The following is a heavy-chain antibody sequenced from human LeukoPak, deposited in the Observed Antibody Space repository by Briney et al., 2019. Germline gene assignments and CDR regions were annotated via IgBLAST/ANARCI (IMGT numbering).Heavy chain of an antibody. D-gene: IGHD2-15*01. V-gene: IGHV1-2*02. J-gene: IGHJ4*02. Sequence: GASVKVSCKASGYTFTGYYMHWVRQARGQGLEWMGWINPNSGGTNYAQKFQGRVTMTRDTSISTAYMELSRLRSDDTAVYYCARERTLTSCYDYWGQGTLVTVSS. CDR3: ARERTLTSCYDY. CDR2: INPNSGGT. CDR1: GYTFTGYY.